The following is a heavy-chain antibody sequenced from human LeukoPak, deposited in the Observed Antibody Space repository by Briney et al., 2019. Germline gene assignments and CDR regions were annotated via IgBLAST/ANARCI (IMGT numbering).Heavy chain of an antibody. Sequence: GSLRLSCAASGSTFSNYGMHWVRQAAGKGLEWVANIKQDGSDKYYVDSVKGRFTISRDNAKNSLYLQMNSLRVEDTAVYYCARDYDWGQGTLVTVSS. V-gene: IGHV3-7*01. CDR2: IKQDGSDK. J-gene: IGHJ4*02. CDR3: ARDYD. CDR1: GSTFSNYG. D-gene: IGHD4-17*01.